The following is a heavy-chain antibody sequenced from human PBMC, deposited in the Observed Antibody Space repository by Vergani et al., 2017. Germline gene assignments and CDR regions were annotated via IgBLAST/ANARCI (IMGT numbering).Heavy chain of an antibody. V-gene: IGHV3-9*01. CDR1: GFTFDDYA. Sequence: LVESGGGVVQPGGSLRLSCAASGFTFDDYAMHWVRQAPGKGLEWVSGISWNSGSIGYADSVKGRFTISRDNAKNSLYLQMNSLRAEDTALYYCAKDTAYYYYYMDVWGKGTTVTVSS. CDR3: AKDTAYYYYYMDV. CDR2: ISWNSGSI. J-gene: IGHJ6*03.